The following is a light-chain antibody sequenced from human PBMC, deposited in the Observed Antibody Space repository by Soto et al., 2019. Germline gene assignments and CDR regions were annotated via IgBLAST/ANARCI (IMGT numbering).Light chain of an antibody. J-gene: IGKJ4*01. V-gene: IGKV3-20*01. CDR1: QSVSSSY. Sequence: EIVLTHSPGTLSLSPGEIATLSCRASQSVSSSYLAWYQQKPGQAPRLLIYGASSRAPGIPDRFSGSGSGTDLNLTISRLEAEDVAVYYCQQFGSSPPRLTFGGGTKVEIK. CDR2: GAS. CDR3: QQFGSSPPRLT.